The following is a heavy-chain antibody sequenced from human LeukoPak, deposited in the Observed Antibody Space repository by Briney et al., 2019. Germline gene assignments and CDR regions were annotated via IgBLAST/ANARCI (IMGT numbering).Heavy chain of an antibody. CDR2: ITTSSDYK. J-gene: IGHJ4*02. Sequence: PGGSLRQSCAASRFTFSAYTLSGVHQAPGKGLEWVSSITTSSDYKYYADSLRGRLTISRDNAKNSLFLQMNSLRGDDTAVCYCARDPAATPLDYWGQGILVTVSS. CDR1: RFTFSAYT. D-gene: IGHD6-13*01. CDR3: ARDPAATPLDY. V-gene: IGHV3-21*01.